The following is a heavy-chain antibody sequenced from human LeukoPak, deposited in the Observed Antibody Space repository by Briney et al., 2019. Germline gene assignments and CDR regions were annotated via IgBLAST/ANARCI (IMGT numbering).Heavy chain of an antibody. D-gene: IGHD3-22*01. V-gene: IGHV1-69*04. J-gene: IGHJ4*02. Sequence: ASVNVSSTASGGTFSIYAISWVRQAPGQGLDWMGRIIPILGIANYAQKFQGRVTITADKSTSTAYMELRSLRSDDTAVYYCARSSNYYDSSGLGDYWGQGTLVTVSS. CDR2: IIPILGIA. CDR3: ARSSNYYDSSGLGDY. CDR1: GGTFSIYA.